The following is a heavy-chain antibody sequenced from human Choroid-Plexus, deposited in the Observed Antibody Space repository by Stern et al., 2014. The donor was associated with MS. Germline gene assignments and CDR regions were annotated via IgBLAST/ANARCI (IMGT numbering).Heavy chain of an antibody. CDR2: VSYDGRNK. V-gene: IGHV3-30*18. CDR3: AKDRQYLTYFFDH. D-gene: IGHD2/OR15-2a*01. Sequence: QVQLVQSGGGVVQPGRPLRLSCVASGFPFGSCAMHWVRQAPGKGLAWVAGVSYDGRNKYYADSVKGRFTISRDNSQNTLYIQMSSLRPEDTAGYYCAKDRQYLTYFFDHWGQGSLVTVSS. CDR1: GFPFGSCA. J-gene: IGHJ5*02.